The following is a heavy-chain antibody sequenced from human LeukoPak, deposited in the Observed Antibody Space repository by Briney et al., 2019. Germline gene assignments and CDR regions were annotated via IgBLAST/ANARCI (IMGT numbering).Heavy chain of an antibody. V-gene: IGHV4-39*02. D-gene: IGHD6-19*01. CDR3: ARDANHRDRSGYPSPFDF. J-gene: IGHJ4*02. CDR2: LSDRGSP. Sequence: KSSETLSLTCTVSGDTISSSRFFWAWIRQPPGKGLEWIASLSDRGSPKYSPSFQSRVSIFTDTAKNQLSLNLRSVTAADTAVYYCARDANHRDRSGYPSPFDFWGQGILVTVSS. CDR1: GDTISSSRFF.